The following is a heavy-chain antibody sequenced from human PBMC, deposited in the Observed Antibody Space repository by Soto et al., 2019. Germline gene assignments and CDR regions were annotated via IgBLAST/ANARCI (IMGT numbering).Heavy chain of an antibody. CDR3: ARAKFGDSFDY. CDR1: GGSISSGDYY. V-gene: IGHV4-61*08. Sequence: SETLSLTCTVSGGSISSGDYYWSWIRQPPGKGLEWIGYIYYSGSTNYNPSLKSRVTISVDTSKNQFSLKLSSVTAADTAVYYCARAKFGDSFDYWGQGTLVTVSS. J-gene: IGHJ4*02. D-gene: IGHD3-10*01. CDR2: IYYSGST.